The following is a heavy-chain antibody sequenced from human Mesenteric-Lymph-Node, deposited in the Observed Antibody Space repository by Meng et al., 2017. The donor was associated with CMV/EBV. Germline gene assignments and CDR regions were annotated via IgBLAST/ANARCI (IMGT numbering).Heavy chain of an antibody. J-gene: IGHJ4*02. CDR3: AKEFWRGYYSDY. Sequence: GGSLRLSCAASGFTFDDYAMHWVRQAPGKGLEWVSGISWNSGSIGYADSVKGRFTISRDNAKNSLYLQMNSLRAEDTAVYYCAKEFWRGYYSDYWGQGTLVTVSS. CDR1: GFTFDDYA. D-gene: IGHD3-3*01. CDR2: ISWNSGSI. V-gene: IGHV3-9*01.